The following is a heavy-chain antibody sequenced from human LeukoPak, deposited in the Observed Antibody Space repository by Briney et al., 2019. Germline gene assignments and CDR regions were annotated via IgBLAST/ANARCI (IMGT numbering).Heavy chain of an antibody. CDR3: ARQGYGDFVGRFDP. Sequence: SETLSLTCTVSGGSIGSYYWSWIRQPAGKGLEWIGRIYSSGSTNYNPSLKSRVTMSLDTSKNHFSLKLSSVTAADTAVYYCARQGYGDFVGRFDPWGQGTLVTVSS. J-gene: IGHJ5*02. CDR2: IYSSGST. D-gene: IGHD4-17*01. CDR1: GGSIGSYY. V-gene: IGHV4-4*07.